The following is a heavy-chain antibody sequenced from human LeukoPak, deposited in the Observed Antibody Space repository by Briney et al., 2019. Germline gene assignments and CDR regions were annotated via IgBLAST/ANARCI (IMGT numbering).Heavy chain of an antibody. J-gene: IGHJ4*02. CDR2: IKQDGSEK. Sequence: PGXSLRLSCAASGFTFSSYWMSWVRQAPGKGLEWVANIKQDGSEKYYVDSVKGRFTISRDNAKNSLYLQMNSLRAEDTAVYYCARDQTYGSGSYSYGFDYWGQGTLVTVSS. D-gene: IGHD3-10*01. CDR1: GFTFSSYW. CDR3: ARDQTYGSGSYSYGFDY. V-gene: IGHV3-7*01.